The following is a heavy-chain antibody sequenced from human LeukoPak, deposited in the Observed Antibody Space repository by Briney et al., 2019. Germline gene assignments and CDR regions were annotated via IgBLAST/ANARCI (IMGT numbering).Heavy chain of an antibody. Sequence: SDTLSLTCPVSGGSLRSYYWSWLRQPPGKGLEWIGYIYYSGSTNYNPSLKSRVTISVDTSKNQFSLKLNSVTAADTAVYYCARVSGYDWESFYDYWGQGTLVTVSS. CDR1: GGSLRSYY. J-gene: IGHJ4*02. D-gene: IGHD5-12*01. CDR3: ARVSGYDWESFYDY. V-gene: IGHV4-59*07. CDR2: IYYSGST.